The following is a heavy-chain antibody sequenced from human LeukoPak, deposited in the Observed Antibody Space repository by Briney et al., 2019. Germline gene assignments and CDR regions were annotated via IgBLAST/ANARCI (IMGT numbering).Heavy chain of an antibody. Sequence: GASVKVSCKASGYTFTGYYMHWVRQAPGQGLEWMGRINPNSGGTNYAQKFQGRVTLTRVTSISTAYMELSRLRSDDTAVYYCARAMVRGVITPDYWGQGTLVTVSS. D-gene: IGHD3-10*01. CDR1: GYTFTGYY. CDR2: INPNSGGT. J-gene: IGHJ4*02. CDR3: ARAMVRGVITPDY. V-gene: IGHV1-2*06.